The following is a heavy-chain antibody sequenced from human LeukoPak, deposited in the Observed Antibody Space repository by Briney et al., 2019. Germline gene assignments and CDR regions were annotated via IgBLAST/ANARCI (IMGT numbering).Heavy chain of an antibody. D-gene: IGHD3-22*01. CDR1: GYSFNNYW. CDR2: IYPGESDT. J-gene: IGHJ4*02. CDR3: ARRMYYYDSSGFHMGAYFDY. Sequence: GESLKISCKGSGYSFNNYWIAWVRQMPGKGLEYMGIIYPGESDTRYSPSFQGLVTISVDKSISTAYLQWSSLRASDTAMYYCARRMYYYDSSGFHMGAYFDYWGQGTLVTVSS. V-gene: IGHV5-51*01.